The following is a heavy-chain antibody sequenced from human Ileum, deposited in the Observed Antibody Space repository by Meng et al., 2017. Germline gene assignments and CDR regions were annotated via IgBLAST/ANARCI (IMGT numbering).Heavy chain of an antibody. J-gene: IGHJ4*02. V-gene: IGHV4-31*03. CDR2: IHYTGST. D-gene: IGHD2-2*01. CDR3: ARGVSAAGLFDN. CDR1: GGSIGSAAYY. Sequence: QVQLQEAGPGLVKDSQTRSLTCTVSGGSIGSAAYYWTWIRQHPAKGLEWIGYIHYTGSTSYNPSLESRTSTSIDTSNNQFSLKVTSVTAADTAVYYCARGVSAAGLFDNWGPGTLVTVSS.